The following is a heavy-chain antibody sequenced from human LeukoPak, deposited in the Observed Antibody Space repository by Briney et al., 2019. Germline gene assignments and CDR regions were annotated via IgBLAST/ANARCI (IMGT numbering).Heavy chain of an antibody. CDR3: ARDRDIGDYSRETPHWYFDL. CDR1: GDSLSSNSAA. CDR2: TYYRFQLYN. Sequence: SHTLSLTCALSGDSLSSNSAAWSWIRQSPLRGLEWLVRTYYRFQLYNDYAVSVKSRRTSNPDTSKNHFPLQLNSVTPEDTAIYYCARDRDIGDYSRETPHWYFDLWGRGTLVTVSS. D-gene: IGHD2-21*01. J-gene: IGHJ2*01. V-gene: IGHV6-1*01.